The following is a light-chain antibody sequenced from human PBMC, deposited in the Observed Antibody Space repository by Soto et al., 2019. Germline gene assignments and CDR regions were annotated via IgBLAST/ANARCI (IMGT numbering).Light chain of an antibody. CDR3: HQYYSTLWT. J-gene: IGKJ1*01. V-gene: IGKV4-1*01. Sequence: DIVMTQSPDSLAVSLGERATINCKSSQSVLYSSNNNNYLAWYQQKPGQPPQLLIYWASTRESGVPDRFSGSGAGTDLALTISSLQAEDVAVYYCHQYYSTLWTFGQGTKVPIK. CDR2: WAS. CDR1: QSVLYSSNNNNY.